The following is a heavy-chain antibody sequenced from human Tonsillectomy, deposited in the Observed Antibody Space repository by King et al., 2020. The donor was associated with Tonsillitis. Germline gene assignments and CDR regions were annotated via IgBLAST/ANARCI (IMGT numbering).Heavy chain of an antibody. D-gene: IGHD5-24*01. CDR1: GGSISSYY. CDR3: ARESRRAMTTTYFYYYYLDV. CDR2: IYYSGST. V-gene: IGHV4-59*01. J-gene: IGHJ6*03. Sequence: PLQESGPGLVKPSETLSLTCTVSGGSISSYYWSWIRQPPGKGLEWIGFIYYSGSTNYNPSLKSRVTISVDTSKNQFSLKLSSVTAADTAVYYCARESRRAMTTTYFYYYYLDVWGKGTTVTVSS.